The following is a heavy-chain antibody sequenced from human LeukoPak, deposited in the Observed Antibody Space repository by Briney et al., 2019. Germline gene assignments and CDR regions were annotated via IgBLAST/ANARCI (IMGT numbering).Heavy chain of an antibody. D-gene: IGHD6-13*01. J-gene: IGHJ4*02. Sequence: SETLSLTCTVSGGSISGSSYYWGWIRQPPGKGLEWIGSIYYSGSTYYNPSLKSRVTISVDTSKNQFSLKLNSVTATDTAVYYCARLAPAAANWGQGTLVTVSS. CDR1: GGSISGSSYY. V-gene: IGHV4-39*01. CDR2: IYYSGST. CDR3: ARLAPAAAN.